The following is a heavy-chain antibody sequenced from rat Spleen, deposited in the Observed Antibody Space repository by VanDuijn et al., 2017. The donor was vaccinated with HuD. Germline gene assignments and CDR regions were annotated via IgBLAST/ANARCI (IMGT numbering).Heavy chain of an antibody. J-gene: IGHJ2*01. Sequence: EVQLVESGGGLVQPGRSLKLSCAASGFTFSDYYMAWVRQAPTKGLEWVAPISYDGSSTYYRDSVKGRFTISRDNAKSTLYLQRKSLRSEDTATYYCTRDYGSYLYWGQGVMVTVSS. CDR1: GFTFSDYY. CDR2: ISYDGSST. V-gene: IGHV5-20*01. D-gene: IGHD1-8*01. CDR3: TRDYGSYLY.